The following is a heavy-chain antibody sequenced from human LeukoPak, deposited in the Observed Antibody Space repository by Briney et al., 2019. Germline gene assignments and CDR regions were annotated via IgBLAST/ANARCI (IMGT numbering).Heavy chain of an antibody. CDR1: GYTFTSYD. Sequence: ASVKVSCKASGYTFTSYDINWVRQAPGQGLEWMGWMNPNSGNTGYAQKFQGRVTMTRNTSISTAYMELSSLRSEDTAVYYCARGKRGSYRAWFDPWGQGTLVTVSS. D-gene: IGHD1-26*01. V-gene: IGHV1-8*01. CDR3: ARGKRGSYRAWFDP. J-gene: IGHJ5*02. CDR2: MNPNSGNT.